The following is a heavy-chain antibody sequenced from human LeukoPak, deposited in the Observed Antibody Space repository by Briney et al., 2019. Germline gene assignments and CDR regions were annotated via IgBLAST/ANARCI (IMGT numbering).Heavy chain of an antibody. V-gene: IGHV4-59*01. CDR3: ARVRVSSGSHPWYFDY. CDR1: RGSISSYY. D-gene: IGHD3-22*01. CDR2: IYYSGST. Sequence: SETLSLTCTVSRGSISSYYWSWIRQPPGQGLEWIGYIYYSGSTDYNPSLKSRVNISVDASKNQFSLKLSSVTAADTAVYFCARVRVSSGSHPWYFDYWGQGTLVTVSS. J-gene: IGHJ4*02.